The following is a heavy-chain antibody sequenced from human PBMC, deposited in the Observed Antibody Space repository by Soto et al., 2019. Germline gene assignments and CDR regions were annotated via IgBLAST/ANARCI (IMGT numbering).Heavy chain of an antibody. CDR3: ARMRRKPVGVRGNWFDP. Sequence: SETLSLTCAVYGGSFSGYYWSWIRQPPGKGLEWIGEINHSGSTTYNPSPKSRVTISVDTSKNQFSPKLSSVTAADTAVYYCARMRRKPVGVRGNWFDPWGQGTLVTVSS. CDR2: INHSGST. J-gene: IGHJ5*02. V-gene: IGHV4-34*01. D-gene: IGHD2-2*01. CDR1: GGSFSGYY.